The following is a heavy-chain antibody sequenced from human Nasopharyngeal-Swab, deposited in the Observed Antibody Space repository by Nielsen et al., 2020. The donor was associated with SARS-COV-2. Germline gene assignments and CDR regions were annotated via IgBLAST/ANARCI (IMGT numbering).Heavy chain of an antibody. Sequence: GGSLRLSCAASGFTFSSYSMSWVRQAPGKGLEWVANIKQDGSEKHYVGSVKGRFTISRDNAKNSLYLQMSSLRADDTSVYYCARDATAAAGSFDSWGQGTLVTVSS. CDR2: IKQDGSEK. CDR1: GFTFSSYS. V-gene: IGHV3-7*01. J-gene: IGHJ4*02. D-gene: IGHD6-13*01. CDR3: ARDATAAAGSFDS.